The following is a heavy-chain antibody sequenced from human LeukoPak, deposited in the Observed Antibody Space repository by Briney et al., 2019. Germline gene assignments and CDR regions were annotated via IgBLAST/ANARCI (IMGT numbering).Heavy chain of an antibody. CDR1: GGSFSGYY. V-gene: IGHV4-34*01. J-gene: IGHJ6*03. CDR3: ASTGPHTSPHYYYYYYMDV. Sequence: PSETLSLTCAVYGGSFSGYYWSWIRQPPGQGLEWIGEINHSGSTNYNPSLKSRVTISVDTSKNQFSLKLSSVTAADTAVYYCASTGPHTSPHYYYYYYMDVWGKGTTVTVSS. D-gene: IGHD3-10*01. CDR2: INHSGST.